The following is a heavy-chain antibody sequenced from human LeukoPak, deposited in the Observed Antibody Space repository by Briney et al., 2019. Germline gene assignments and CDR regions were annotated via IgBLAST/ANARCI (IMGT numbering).Heavy chain of an antibody. V-gene: IGHV1-69*06. CDR1: GGTFSSYA. Sequence: SVKVSCKASGGTFSSYAISWVRQAPGQGLEWMGGIIPIFGTANYAQKFQGRVTITADKSTSTAYMELSSLRSEDTAVYYCARDSTHCSGGSCYSFSPHAFDIWGQGTMVTVSS. D-gene: IGHD2-15*01. J-gene: IGHJ3*02. CDR3: ARDSTHCSGGSCYSFSPHAFDI. CDR2: IIPIFGTA.